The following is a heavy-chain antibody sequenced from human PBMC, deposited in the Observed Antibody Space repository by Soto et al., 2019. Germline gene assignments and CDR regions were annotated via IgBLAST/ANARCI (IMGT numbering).Heavy chain of an antibody. Sequence: QVQLVQSGAEVKKPGSSVKVSCKASGGTFSSYAISWVRQAPGQGLEWMGGIIPISGTANYAQKFQGRVTITADESTSTAYMELSRLRSEDTAVYYCARAQGSSTSLEIYDYYYYGMDVWGQGTTVTVSS. CDR3: ARAQGSSTSLEIYDYYYYGMDV. J-gene: IGHJ6*02. D-gene: IGHD2-2*01. CDR2: IIPISGTA. V-gene: IGHV1-69*01. CDR1: GGTFSSYA.